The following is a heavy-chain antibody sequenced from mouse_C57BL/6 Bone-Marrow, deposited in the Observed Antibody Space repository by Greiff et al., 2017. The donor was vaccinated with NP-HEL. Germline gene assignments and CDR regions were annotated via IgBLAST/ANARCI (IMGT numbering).Heavy chain of an antibody. CDR1: GFTFSDYG. J-gene: IGHJ1*03. CDR3: ARKDYQGSSYWYFDV. D-gene: IGHD1-1*01. CDR2: ISSGSRTI. Sequence: EVKLVESGGGLVKPGGSLKLSCAASGFTFSDYGMHWVRQAPGKGLEWVAYISSGSRTIYYEGKVKGRFTISRDNAKNTLFLQMTSLRSEDTAMYYCARKDYQGSSYWYFDVWGTATTVTVSS. V-gene: IGHV5-17*01.